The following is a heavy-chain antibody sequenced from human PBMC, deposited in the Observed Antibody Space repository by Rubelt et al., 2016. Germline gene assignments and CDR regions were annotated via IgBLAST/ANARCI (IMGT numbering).Heavy chain of an antibody. V-gene: IGHV1-2*02. CDR1: EYSFTKNT. Sequence: QVQLVQSGAEVKKPGASVKVSCKASEYSFTKNTIHWVRQAPGQRLEWMGWIKPNSGGTNYARKFQGRVTMTRDTSISTAYMELSRLRSDDTAVYYCAREGDYYYGMDVWGQGTTVTVSS. CDR3: AREGDYYYGMDV. J-gene: IGHJ6*02. D-gene: IGHD3-16*01. CDR2: IKPNSGGT.